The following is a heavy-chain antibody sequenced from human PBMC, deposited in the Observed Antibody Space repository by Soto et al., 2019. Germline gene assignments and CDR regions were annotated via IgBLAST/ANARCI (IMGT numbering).Heavy chain of an antibody. V-gene: IGHV3-23*01. CDR3: AKDSTMVRGVNDYYYYYGMDV. CDR1: GFTFSSYA. Sequence: GGSLRLCCAASGFTFSSYAMSWVRQAPGKGLEWVSAISGSGGSTYYADSVKGRFTISRDNSKNTLYLQMNSLRAEDTAVYYCAKDSTMVRGVNDYYYYYGMDVWGQGTTVTVSS. D-gene: IGHD3-10*01. J-gene: IGHJ6*02. CDR2: ISGSGGST.